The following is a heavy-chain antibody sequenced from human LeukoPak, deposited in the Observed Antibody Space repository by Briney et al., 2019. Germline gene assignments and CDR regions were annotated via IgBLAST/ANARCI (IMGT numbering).Heavy chain of an antibody. V-gene: IGHV1-46*01. CDR3: ARDVVVVAAISYGMDV. D-gene: IGHD2-15*01. CDR1: GYIFTSYY. CDR2: INPSGGST. Sequence: ASVKVSCKASGYIFTSYYMHWVRQAPGQGLEWMGIINPSGGSTSYAQKFQGRVTMTRDTSTSTVYMELSSLRSEDTAVYYCARDVVVVAAISYGMDVWGQGTTVTVSS. J-gene: IGHJ6*02.